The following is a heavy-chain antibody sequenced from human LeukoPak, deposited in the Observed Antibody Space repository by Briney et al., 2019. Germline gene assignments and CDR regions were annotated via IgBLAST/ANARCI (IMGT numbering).Heavy chain of an antibody. J-gene: IGHJ3*02. CDR2: IHNSGST. Sequence: PSETLSLTCTVSGGSITSSDYFWGWIRQPPGQGLVWIATIHNSGSTYYNPSLKSRVTISVDTSKNQFSLKLTSVTAADSAVYYCAREWTTWGAFDIWGQGTMVTVSS. CDR3: AREWTTWGAFDI. CDR1: GGSITSSDYF. V-gene: IGHV4-39*02. D-gene: IGHD2/OR15-2a*01.